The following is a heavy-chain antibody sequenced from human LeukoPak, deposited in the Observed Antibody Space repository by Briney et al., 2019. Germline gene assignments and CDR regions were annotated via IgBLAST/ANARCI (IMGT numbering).Heavy chain of an antibody. Sequence: SETLSLTCTVSGGSISSSSYYWGWIRQPPGKGLEWIGSIYYSGITYYNPSLRSRVTIAIDTSKSQFSLKLTSVTAVDTAVYYCARDTRFRAKFDPWGQGTLVTVSS. V-gene: IGHV4-39*02. CDR2: IYYSGIT. CDR1: GGSISSSSYY. CDR3: ARDTRFRAKFDP. D-gene: IGHD3-16*01. J-gene: IGHJ5*02.